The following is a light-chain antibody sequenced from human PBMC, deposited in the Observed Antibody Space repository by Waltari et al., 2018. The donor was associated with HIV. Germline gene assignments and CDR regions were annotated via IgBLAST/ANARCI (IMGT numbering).Light chain of an antibody. CDR3: ETWDHSLSAVV. CDR2: DNN. J-gene: IGLJ2*01. V-gene: IGLV1-51*01. Sequence: QSVLTQPPSVSAAPGKKVSISCSGSSSNIGNNYVSWYQQLPGTAPKLLIYDNNKRPSGIPDRFSGSKSGTSATLGITGLQTGDEADYYCETWDHSLSAVVFGGGTKLTVL. CDR1: SSNIGNNY.